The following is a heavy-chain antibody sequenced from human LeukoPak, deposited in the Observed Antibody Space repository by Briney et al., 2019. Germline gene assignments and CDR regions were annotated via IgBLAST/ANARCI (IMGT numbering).Heavy chain of an antibody. Sequence: ASVKVSCKASGGTFSSYAISWVRQAPGQGLEWMGRIIPIFGTANYAQKFQGRVTITKDESTSTAYMELSSLRSEDTAVYYCARAGSCSGGSCYPPPFDYWGQGTLVTVSS. V-gene: IGHV1-69*05. CDR1: GGTFSSYA. CDR3: ARAGSCSGGSCYPPPFDY. D-gene: IGHD2-15*01. CDR2: IIPIFGTA. J-gene: IGHJ4*02.